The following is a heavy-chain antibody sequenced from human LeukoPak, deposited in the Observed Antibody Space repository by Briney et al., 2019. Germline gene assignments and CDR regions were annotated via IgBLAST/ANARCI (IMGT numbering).Heavy chain of an antibody. CDR3: ARGIMGTGGNDY. V-gene: IGHV4-31*03. CDR2: INHSGST. D-gene: IGHD1-14*01. CDR1: GGSISSGGYY. J-gene: IGHJ4*02. Sequence: SQTLSLTCTVSGGSISSGGYYWSWIRQHPGKGLEWIGEINHSGSTNYNPSLKSRVTISVDTSKNQFSLRLSSVTAADTAVYYCARGIMGTGGNDYWGQGTPVTVSS.